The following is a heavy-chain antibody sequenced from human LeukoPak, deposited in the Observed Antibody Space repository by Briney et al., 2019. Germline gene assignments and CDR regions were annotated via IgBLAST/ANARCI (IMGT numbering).Heavy chain of an antibody. J-gene: IGHJ6*03. CDR3: ARDMAVRSGPTSRDRPDYYYYMDV. D-gene: IGHD3-10*01. CDR2: INPNSGGT. Sequence: ASVKVSCKASGYTFTGYYMHWVRQAPGQGLEWMGWINPNSGGTNYAQKFQGRVTMTRDTSISTAYMELSRLRSDDTAVYYCARDMAVRSGPTSRDRPDYYYYMDVWGKGTTVTVSS. CDR1: GYTFTGYY. V-gene: IGHV1-2*02.